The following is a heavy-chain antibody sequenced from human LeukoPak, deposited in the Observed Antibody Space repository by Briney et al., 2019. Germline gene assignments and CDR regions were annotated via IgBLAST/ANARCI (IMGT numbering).Heavy chain of an antibody. CDR1: DGSVSSGTYY. CDR2: IHYSGSS. J-gene: IGHJ4*02. V-gene: IGHV4-39*01. Sequence: SKTLSLTCTISDGSVSSGTYYWGWIRQSPGKGLEWIGSIHYSGSSYYNPSLKSRAAIFVDTSRDQVSMDLSYVTAADTALYYCVRHISANTGYFDSCGQGTLVTVSS. CDR3: VRHISANTGYFDS.